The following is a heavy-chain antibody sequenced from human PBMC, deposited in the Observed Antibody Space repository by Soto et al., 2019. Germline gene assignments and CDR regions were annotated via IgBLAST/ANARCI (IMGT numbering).Heavy chain of an antibody. CDR3: AREYRYLFDY. CDR2: IKQDGSDK. J-gene: IGHJ4*02. V-gene: IGHV3-7*01. Sequence: GGSLRLSCAASGFTFSSSWMSWVRQAPGKGLEWVANIKQDGSDKYYVDSVKGRFTISRDNAKNSLYLQMNSLRAEDTAVYYCAREYRYLFDYWGQGTLVT. CDR1: GFTFSSSW. D-gene: IGHD5-18*01.